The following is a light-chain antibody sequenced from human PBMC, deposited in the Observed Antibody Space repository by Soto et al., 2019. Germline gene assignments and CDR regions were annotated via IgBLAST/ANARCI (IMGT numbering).Light chain of an antibody. V-gene: IGKV1-8*01. CDR1: HGISSY. CDR3: QQYNSFSPWT. Sequence: AIRMTQSPSSLSASTGDRVTITCRASHGISSYLAWYQQKPGKSPKLLIYAASTLQSGVPSRFSGSGSGTEFTLTISSLQTDDFATYYCQQYNSFSPWTFGQGTKVDIK. CDR2: AAS. J-gene: IGKJ1*01.